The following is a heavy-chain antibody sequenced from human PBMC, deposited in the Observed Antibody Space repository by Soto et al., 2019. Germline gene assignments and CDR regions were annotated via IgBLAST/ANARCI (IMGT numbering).Heavy chain of an antibody. CDR2: INHSGST. D-gene: IGHD3-9*01. Sequence: SETLSLTCAVYGGSFSGYYWSWIRQPPGKGLEWIGEINHSGSTNYNPSLKSRVTISVDTSKNQFSLKLSSVTAADTAVYYCARVGRTYFDWPVLNLGLGRKKNNYGMDVWGQGTTVTVSS. CDR1: GGSFSGYY. CDR3: ARVGRTYFDWPVLNLGLGRKKNNYGMDV. J-gene: IGHJ6*02. V-gene: IGHV4-34*01.